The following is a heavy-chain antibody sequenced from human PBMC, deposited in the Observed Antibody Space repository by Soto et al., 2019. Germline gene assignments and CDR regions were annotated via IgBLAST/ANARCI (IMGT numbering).Heavy chain of an antibody. Sequence: GGSLRLSCGASGFTFSSYDMHWVRQATGKGLEWVSAIGTAGDTYYPGSVKGRFTISRENAKNSLCLQMNSLRAEDTAVYYCARSTTLYYYYGMDVWGQGTTVTVSS. V-gene: IGHV3-13*01. CDR1: GFTFSSYD. D-gene: IGHD4-17*01. CDR2: IGTAGDT. CDR3: ARSTTLYYYYGMDV. J-gene: IGHJ6*02.